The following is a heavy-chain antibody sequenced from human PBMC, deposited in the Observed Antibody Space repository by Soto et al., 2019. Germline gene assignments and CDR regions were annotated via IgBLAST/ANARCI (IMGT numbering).Heavy chain of an antibody. Sequence: EVQLVESGGGLVQPGGSLRLSYAASGFTFSSYSMNWVRQAPGKGLEWVSYISSSSSTIYYADSVKGRFTISRDNAKNSLYLQMNSLRAEDTAVYYCARDVSRIAAAGSFDYWGQGTLVTVSS. CDR3: ARDVSRIAAAGSFDY. V-gene: IGHV3-48*01. CDR2: ISSSSSTI. J-gene: IGHJ4*02. CDR1: GFTFSSYS. D-gene: IGHD6-13*01.